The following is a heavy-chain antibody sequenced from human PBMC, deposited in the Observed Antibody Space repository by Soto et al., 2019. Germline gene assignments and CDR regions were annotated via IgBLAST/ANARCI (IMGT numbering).Heavy chain of an antibody. CDR3: AREGVGTIFGFEYYAMDV. V-gene: IGHV3-21*01. CDR2: ISSSSSYI. CDR1: GFTFSSYS. Sequence: GWSLRLSCAASGFTFSSYSMNWVRQAPGKGLEWVSSISSSSSYIYYADSVKGRFAISRDNAKNSLYLQMNSLRAEDTAVYYCAREGVGTIFGFEYYAMDVWGQGTTVTVSS. J-gene: IGHJ6*02. D-gene: IGHD3-3*01.